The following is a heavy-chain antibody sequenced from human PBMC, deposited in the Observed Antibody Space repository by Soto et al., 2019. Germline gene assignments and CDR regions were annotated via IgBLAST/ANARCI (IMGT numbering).Heavy chain of an antibody. D-gene: IGHD3-10*01. CDR2: VHHGGNT. CDR3: ASSPALYYYASGSRGFVP. V-gene: IGHV4-34*01. J-gene: IGHJ5*02. CDR1: GGSFNGYY. Sequence: ASETLSLTCAVYGGSFNGYYWSWIRQPPGKGLEWIGEVHHGGNTNYNPSLKSRVTISGDTSRKQFSLTLSSVTAADTAVYYCASSPALYYYASGSRGFVPWGQGTLVTVSS.